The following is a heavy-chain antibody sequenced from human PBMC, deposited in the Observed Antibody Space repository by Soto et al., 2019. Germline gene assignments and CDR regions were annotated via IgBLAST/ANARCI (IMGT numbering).Heavy chain of an antibody. V-gene: IGHV3-23*01. Sequence: GGSLRLSCAASGFTFNNYAINWVRQAPGKGLEWVSVISGSAGSTYYADSVKGRFTITRDNSKNTLYLQMSSLRVEDTAVYYCAKAGGAAGTVDYFDYWGQGTLVTVSS. CDR2: ISGSAGST. D-gene: IGHD6-13*01. CDR3: AKAGGAAGTVDYFDY. J-gene: IGHJ4*02. CDR1: GFTFNNYA.